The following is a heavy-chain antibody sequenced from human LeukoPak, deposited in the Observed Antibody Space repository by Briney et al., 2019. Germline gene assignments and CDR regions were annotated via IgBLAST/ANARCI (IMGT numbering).Heavy chain of an antibody. CDR3: ARGAQYSSSWYDY. Sequence: PSETLSLTCAVYGGSFSGYYWSWIRQPPGKGLEWIGEINHSGSTNYNPSLKSRVTISVDTSKNQFSLKLSSVTAADTAVYYCARGAQYSSSWYDYWGQGTLVTVSS. D-gene: IGHD6-13*01. CDR1: GGSFSGYY. J-gene: IGHJ4*02. CDR2: INHSGST. V-gene: IGHV4-34*01.